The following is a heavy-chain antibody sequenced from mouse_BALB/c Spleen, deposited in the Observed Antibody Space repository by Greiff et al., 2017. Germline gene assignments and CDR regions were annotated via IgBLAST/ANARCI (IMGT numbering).Heavy chain of an antibody. J-gene: IGHJ4*01. D-gene: IGHD2-3*01. CDR3: ARGGYYVDAMDY. V-gene: IGHV8-8*01. CDR1: GFSLSTSGMS. Sequence: QVTLKESGPGILQPSQTLSLTCSFSGFSLSTSGMSVGWIRQPSGKGLEWLAHIWWNDDKYYNPALKSRLTISKDTSNNQVFLKIASVVTADTATYYCARGGYYVDAMDYWGQGTSVTVSS. CDR2: IWWNDDK.